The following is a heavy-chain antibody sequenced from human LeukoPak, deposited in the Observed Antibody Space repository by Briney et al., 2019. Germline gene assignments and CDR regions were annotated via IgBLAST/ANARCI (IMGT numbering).Heavy chain of an antibody. CDR3: ARGGRWLQLRALDY. V-gene: IGHV3-33*08. J-gene: IGHJ4*02. CDR1: GFTFSSYS. Sequence: GGSLRLSCAASGFTFSSYSMNWVRQAPGKGLEWVAVIWYDGSNKYYADSVKGRFTISRDNAKNSLYLQMNSLRAEDTAVYYCARGGRWLQLRALDYWGQGTLVTVSS. CDR2: IWYDGSNK. D-gene: IGHD5-24*01.